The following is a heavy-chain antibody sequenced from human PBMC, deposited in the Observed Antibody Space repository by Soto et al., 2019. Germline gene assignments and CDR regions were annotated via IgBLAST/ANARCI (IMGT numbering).Heavy chain of an antibody. CDR2: INHSGST. CDR3: ARVRVWFGELWSRYYRDV. V-gene: IGHV4-34*01. J-gene: IGHJ6*03. CDR1: GGSFSGYS. Sequence: PSETLSLTCAIYGGSFSGYSWSRIRQPPGKGLEWIGEINHSGSTNYNPSLKSRVTISGDTSKNQFSLRLSSLTAADTAVYYCARVRVWFGELWSRYYRDVWGKGTTLTVS. D-gene: IGHD3-10*01.